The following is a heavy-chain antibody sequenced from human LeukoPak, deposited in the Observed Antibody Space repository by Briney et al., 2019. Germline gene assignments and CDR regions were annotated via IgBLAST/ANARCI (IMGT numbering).Heavy chain of an antibody. Sequence: SETLSLTCTVSGASISSSSYYWGWIRQPPGKGLEWIGSIYYSGSTYYNPSLKSRVTISVDTSKNQFSLKLSSVTAADTAVYYCARPYSGGWYPFDYWGQGTLVTVSS. CDR3: ARPYSGGWYPFDY. CDR2: IYYSGST. CDR1: GASISSSSYY. V-gene: IGHV4-39*01. D-gene: IGHD6-19*01. J-gene: IGHJ4*02.